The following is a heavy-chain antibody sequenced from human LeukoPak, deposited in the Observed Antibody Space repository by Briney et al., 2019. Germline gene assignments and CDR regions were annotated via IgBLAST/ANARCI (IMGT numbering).Heavy chain of an antibody. Sequence: SETLSLNCIVSGGSTSRHYWSWPLQPPGQGLDLLGYIYYSGSTNYNPSRKSRVTISVDTSKNQFSLKLSSVTAADTAVYYCSRHPCSSGSCKGGCDYWGQGTLGTVSS. CDR2: IYYSGST. V-gene: IGHV4-59*11. CDR3: SRHPCSSGSCKGGCDY. D-gene: IGHD2-15*01. J-gene: IGHJ4*02. CDR1: GGSTSRHY.